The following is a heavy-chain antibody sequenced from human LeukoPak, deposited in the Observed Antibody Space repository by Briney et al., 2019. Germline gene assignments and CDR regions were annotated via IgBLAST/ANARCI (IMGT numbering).Heavy chain of an antibody. D-gene: IGHD3-22*01. Sequence: SGGSLRLSCAAAGFTIINYAMHWVRQARGKGREWVAVISYDGGNKYYADSVKGRFTISRDNSKNTLYLQMNSLRAEDTAVYYCARDYDSIGYLKGYFDYWGQGTLVTVSS. J-gene: IGHJ4*02. V-gene: IGHV3-30-3*01. CDR3: ARDYDSIGYLKGYFDY. CDR1: GFTIINYA. CDR2: ISYDGGNK.